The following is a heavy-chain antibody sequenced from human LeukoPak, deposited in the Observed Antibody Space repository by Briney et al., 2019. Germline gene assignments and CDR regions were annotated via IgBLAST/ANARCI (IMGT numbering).Heavy chain of an antibody. CDR2: INTYNGNT. D-gene: IGHD3-10*01. CDR3: ARGKFGEVTFDY. V-gene: IGHV1-18*01. CDR1: GYRFTSYG. J-gene: IGHJ4*02. Sequence: ASVKVSCKASGYRFTSYGISWVRQAPGQGLEWMGWINTYNGNTNYAQNLQGRVTMTTDTSTSTAYMELTSLRSDDTAVYYCARGKFGEVTFDYWGQGALVTVSS.